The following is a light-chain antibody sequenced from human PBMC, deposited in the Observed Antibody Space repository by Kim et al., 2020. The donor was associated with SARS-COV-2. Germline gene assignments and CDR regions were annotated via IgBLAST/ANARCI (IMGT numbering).Light chain of an antibody. CDR3: QQRSNWPWT. V-gene: IGKV3-11*01. J-gene: IGKJ1*01. CDR1: QSVSTY. CDR2: DAS. Sequence: EIVLTQSPATLSLSPGERATLSCRASQSVSTYLAWYQQKPGQAPRLLIYDASKRAAGILARFSGSGSGTDLTLTISSLEPEDFVVYYCQQRSNWPWTFGQGTKVDIK.